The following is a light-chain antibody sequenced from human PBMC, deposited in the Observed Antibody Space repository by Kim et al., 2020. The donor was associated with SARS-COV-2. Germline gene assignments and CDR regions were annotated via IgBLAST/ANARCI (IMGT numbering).Light chain of an antibody. CDR1: QSVSTS. J-gene: IGKJ2*01. V-gene: IGKV3-15*01. Sequence: LSVSPGEDATLSCRASQSVSTSLAWYQHKPGQAPRLLISSSSTRAPGVPARFRGSGSETEFTLSISSLQSEDFAVYYCQQYSDWPQFGQGTKLEI. CDR3: QQYSDWPQ. CDR2: SSS.